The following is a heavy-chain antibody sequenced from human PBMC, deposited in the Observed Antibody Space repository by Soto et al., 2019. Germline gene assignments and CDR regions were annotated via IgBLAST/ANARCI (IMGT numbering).Heavy chain of an antibody. CDR2: ISAGGSTK. V-gene: IGHV3-30*18. D-gene: IGHD2-21*01. Sequence: QVQLVESGGGVVQPGTSLRLACAASGFTLSNIGMQWVRQAPGKGLEWVAVISAGGSTKYYADSVKGRFTISRDNSKNTLFQQMNSLRTEDTAVYYCAKESGGERYAAYFDLWGQGTLVTVSA. CDR3: AKESGGERYAAYFDL. CDR1: GFTLSNIG. J-gene: IGHJ4*02.